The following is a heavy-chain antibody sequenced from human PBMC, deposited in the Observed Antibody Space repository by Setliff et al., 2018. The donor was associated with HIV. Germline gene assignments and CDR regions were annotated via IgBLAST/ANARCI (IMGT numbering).Heavy chain of an antibody. CDR3: ARPTTGVGGGAAFDI. J-gene: IGHJ3*02. D-gene: IGHD2-8*01. CDR1: GGSVSGRGYY. V-gene: IGHV4-39*02. Sequence: SETLSLTCTVSGGSVSGRGYYWGWIRQPPGRGPEWIANILYGGNTYYNPSLKSRVTISVDTSKNHFSLKLNSVTAADTAVYFCARPTTGVGGGAAFDIWGQGTMVTVSS. CDR2: ILYGGNT.